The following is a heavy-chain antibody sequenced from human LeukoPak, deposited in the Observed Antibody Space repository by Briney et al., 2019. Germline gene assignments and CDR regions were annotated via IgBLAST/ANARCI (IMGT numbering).Heavy chain of an antibody. CDR1: GFTFSSYE. Sequence: GGSLRLSCAASGFTFSSYEMNWVHQAPGKGLEWVSYISSSGSTIYYADSVKGRFTISRDNAKSSLYLQMNSLRAEDTAVYYCASNSGSAGPLYFDYWGQGALVTVSS. D-gene: IGHD1-26*01. CDR3: ASNSGSAGPLYFDY. J-gene: IGHJ4*02. CDR2: ISSSGSTI. V-gene: IGHV3-48*03.